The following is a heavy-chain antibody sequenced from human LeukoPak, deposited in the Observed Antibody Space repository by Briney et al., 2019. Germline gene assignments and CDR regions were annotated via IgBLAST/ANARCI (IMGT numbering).Heavy chain of an antibody. CDR1: GGSISSYY. CDR3: AREGDCSSTSCRTTGIDY. V-gene: IGHV4-4*07. Sequence: SETLSLTCTVSGGSISSYYWSWIWQPAGKGLEWIGRIYTSGSTNYNPSLKSRVTMSVDTSKNQFSLKLSSVTAADTAVYYCAREGDCSSTSCRTTGIDYWGQGTLVTVSS. J-gene: IGHJ4*02. CDR2: IYTSGST. D-gene: IGHD2-2*01.